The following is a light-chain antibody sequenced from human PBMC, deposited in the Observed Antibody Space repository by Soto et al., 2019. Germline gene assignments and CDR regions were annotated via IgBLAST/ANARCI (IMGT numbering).Light chain of an antibody. CDR2: GAS. CDR1: QNIDIF. V-gene: IGKV1-39*01. J-gene: IGKJ1*01. Sequence: EIHMTQSPSSLSASVGYRFTITCRASQNIDIFLSWYHQKTGRAPNLLIYGASTLQNGVPSRFSGSGSGTDFTLTISSLQPEDFETYYCQQSYSNPRAFGQGTKVDIK. CDR3: QQSYSNPRA.